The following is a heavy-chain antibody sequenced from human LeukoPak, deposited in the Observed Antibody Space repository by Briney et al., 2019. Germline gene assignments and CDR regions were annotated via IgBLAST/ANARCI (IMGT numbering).Heavy chain of an antibody. V-gene: IGHV4-34*01. D-gene: IGHD1-26*01. CDR3: GRKAVGETSKFFCY. Sequence: PSETLSLTCAVYGGSFSGNYWTWIRQPPGKGLEWIGEINDSGNTNYNPSLKSRVTISIDTPKKQISLKLSSVTSADTAMYFWGRKAVGETSKFFCYWGQGT. J-gene: IGHJ4*01. CDR1: GGSFSGNY. CDR2: INDSGNT.